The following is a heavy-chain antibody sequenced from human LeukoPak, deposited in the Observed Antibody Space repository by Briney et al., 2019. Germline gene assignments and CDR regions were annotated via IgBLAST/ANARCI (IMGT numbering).Heavy chain of an antibody. J-gene: IGHJ4*02. CDR2: INPNSGGT. CDR3: ARVKPTAGNLFDY. CDR1: GYTFTGYY. Sequence: ASVKVSCKASGYTFTGYYMHWVRQAPGQGLEWMGWINPNSGGTNYAQKFQGRVTMTRDTSISTAYMELSRLRSDGTAVYYCARVKPTAGNLFDYWGQGTLVTVSS. D-gene: IGHD6-13*01. V-gene: IGHV1-2*02.